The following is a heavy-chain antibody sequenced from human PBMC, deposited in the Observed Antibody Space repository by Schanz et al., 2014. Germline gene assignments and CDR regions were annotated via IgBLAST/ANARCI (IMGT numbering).Heavy chain of an antibody. CDR3: ARDRRNADLDY. Sequence: EVQLVQSGGGLVQPGGSLRLSCAASGFTFSSHSMHWVRQAPGKGPEWISYTGPYGKTIYYADSVKGRFTLYRDNAKDSLYLEMNSLRGEDAALYYCARDRRNADLDYWGQGTLVAVSS. D-gene: IGHD1-1*01. CDR2: TGPYGKTI. CDR1: GFTFSSHS. V-gene: IGHV3-48*01. J-gene: IGHJ4*02.